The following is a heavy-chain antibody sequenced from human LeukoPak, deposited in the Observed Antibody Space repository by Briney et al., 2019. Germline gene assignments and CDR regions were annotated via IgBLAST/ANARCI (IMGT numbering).Heavy chain of an antibody. CDR3: AKDAYGGATFFYYMDV. CDR2: ISWNSGNI. V-gene: IGHV3-9*01. Sequence: HTGGSLRLSCAGSGFTFDDYAMHWVRQTPGKGLEWVSGISWNSGNIAYADFVGGRFTISRDNAKNSLSLQMNSLSDEDTAVYYCAKDAYGGATFFYYMDVWGKGTTLTVSS. J-gene: IGHJ6*03. CDR1: GFTFDDYA. D-gene: IGHD2/OR15-2a*01.